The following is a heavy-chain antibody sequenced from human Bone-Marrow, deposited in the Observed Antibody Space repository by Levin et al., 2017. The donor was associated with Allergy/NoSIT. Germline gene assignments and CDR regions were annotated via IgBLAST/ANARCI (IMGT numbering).Heavy chain of an antibody. V-gene: IGHV3-7*01. Sequence: GESLKISCAASGFTFSTYWMSWVRQAPGQGLEWVANIKEDGSEKYYVDSVKGRFTISRDNAENSLYLQISSLRGEDTAVYYCVRCTRRSPGDYWGQGTLVTVSS. CDR3: VRCTRRSPGDY. CDR2: IKEDGSEK. J-gene: IGHJ4*02. CDR1: GFTFSTYW. D-gene: IGHD2-8*01.